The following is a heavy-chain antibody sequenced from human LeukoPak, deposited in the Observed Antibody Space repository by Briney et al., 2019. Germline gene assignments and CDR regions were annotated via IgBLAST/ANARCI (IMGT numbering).Heavy chain of an antibody. V-gene: IGHV1-69*13. CDR1: VGTFSSYA. D-gene: IGHD4-17*01. CDR3: ARGYYGDYNAPVDY. Sequence: ASVKVSCKASVGTFSSYAISWVRQAPGQGLEWMGGIIPIFGTANYAQKFQGRVTITADESTSTAYMELSSLRSEDAAVYYCARGYYGDYNAPVDYWGQGTLVTVSS. J-gene: IGHJ4*02. CDR2: IIPIFGTA.